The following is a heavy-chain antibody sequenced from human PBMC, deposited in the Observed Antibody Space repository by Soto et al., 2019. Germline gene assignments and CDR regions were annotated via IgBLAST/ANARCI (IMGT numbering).Heavy chain of an antibody. J-gene: IGHJ4*02. D-gene: IGHD7-27*01. CDR1: GGSISNHY. Sequence: QVQLQESGPGLVKPSETLSLTCSVSGGSISNHYWSWIRQPPGKGLEWIGYIYYNGNTNYNPSLKSRVTMSVDTSRNQMQLSLTTVTAADTAVYYCTRANWYSEYWGQGTLVTVSS. V-gene: IGHV4-59*11. CDR3: TRANWYSEY. CDR2: IYYNGNT.